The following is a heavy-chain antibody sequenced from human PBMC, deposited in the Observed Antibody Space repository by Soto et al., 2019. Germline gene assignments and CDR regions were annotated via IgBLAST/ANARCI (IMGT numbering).Heavy chain of an antibody. V-gene: IGHV3-9*01. CDR3: SKELASRKGCGGDGSIGYFQH. D-gene: IGHD2-21*01. CDR2: ISWNSGSI. CDR1: GFTFDDYA. Sequence: EVQLVESGGGLVQPGRSLRLSCAASGFTFDDYAMHWVRQAPGKGLEWVSGISWNSGSIGYADSVKGRFTISRDNAKNSLYLQMNSLRAEDTALYYCSKELASRKGCGGDGSIGYFQHWGQGTLVTVSS. J-gene: IGHJ1*01.